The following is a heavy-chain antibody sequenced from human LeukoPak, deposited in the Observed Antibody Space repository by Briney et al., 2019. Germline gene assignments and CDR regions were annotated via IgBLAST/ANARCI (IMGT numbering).Heavy chain of an antibody. D-gene: IGHD1-26*01. CDR3: AKSRGSYSRDY. J-gene: IGHJ4*02. V-gene: IGHV3-23*01. CDR2: MSGSGGST. CDR1: GFTFSSYA. Sequence: GGSLRLSCAASGFTFSSYAMSWVRQAPGKGLEWVSAMSGSGGSTYYADSVKGRFTISRDNSKNTLYLQMNSLGAEDTAVYYCAKSRGSYSRDYWGQGTLVTVSS.